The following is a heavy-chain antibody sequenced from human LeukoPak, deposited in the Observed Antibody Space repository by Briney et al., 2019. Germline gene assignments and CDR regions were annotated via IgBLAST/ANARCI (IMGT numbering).Heavy chain of an antibody. V-gene: IGHV3-48*04. CDR2: ISSSSSTI. D-gene: IGHD3-3*01. Sequence: PGGSRRLSCAASGFTFSSYSMNWVRQAPGKGLEWVSYISSSSSTIYYADSVKGRFTISRDNAKNSLYLQMNSLRAEDTAVYYCARVGRFLEWFYWGQGTLVTVSS. CDR1: GFTFSSYS. J-gene: IGHJ4*02. CDR3: ARVGRFLEWFY.